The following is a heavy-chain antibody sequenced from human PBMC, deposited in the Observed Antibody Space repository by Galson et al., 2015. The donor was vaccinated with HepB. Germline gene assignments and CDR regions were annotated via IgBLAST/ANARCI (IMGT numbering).Heavy chain of an antibody. V-gene: IGHV1-3*01. J-gene: IGHJ4*02. CDR1: GYTFTSYA. Sequence: SVKVSCKASGYTFTSYAMHWVRQAPGQRLEWMGWINAGNGNTKYSQKFQGRVTITRDTSASTAYMELSSLRSEDTAVYYCARGARRITIFGVVLDYWGQGTLVTVSS. CDR3: ARGARRITIFGVVLDY. CDR2: INAGNGNT. D-gene: IGHD3-3*01.